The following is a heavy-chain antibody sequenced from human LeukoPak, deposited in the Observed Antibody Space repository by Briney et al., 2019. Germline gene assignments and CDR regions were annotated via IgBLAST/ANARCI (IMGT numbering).Heavy chain of an antibody. Sequence: ASVKVSCKASGYTFTSYGISWVRQAPGQGLEWMGWISAYNGNTNYAQKLQGRVTMTRDTSTSTVYMELSSLRSKDTAVYYCAREFHGGPADYWGQGTLVTVSS. V-gene: IGHV1-18*01. CDR1: GYTFTSYG. CDR3: AREFHGGPADY. J-gene: IGHJ4*02. CDR2: ISAYNGNT. D-gene: IGHD4-23*01.